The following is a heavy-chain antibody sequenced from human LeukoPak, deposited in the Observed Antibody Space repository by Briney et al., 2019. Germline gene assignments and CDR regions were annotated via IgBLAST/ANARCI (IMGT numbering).Heavy chain of an antibody. J-gene: IGHJ4*02. V-gene: IGHV4-4*02. Sequence: SETLSLTCAVSGGSISSSNWWSWVRQPPGKGLEWIGEIYHSGSTNYNPSLKSRVTISVDKSKNQFSLKLSSVTAADTAVYYCARAPIGYCSGGSCYRYFDYWGQGTLVTVSS. D-gene: IGHD2-15*01. CDR1: GGSISSSNW. CDR2: IYHSGST. CDR3: ARAPIGYCSGGSCYRYFDY.